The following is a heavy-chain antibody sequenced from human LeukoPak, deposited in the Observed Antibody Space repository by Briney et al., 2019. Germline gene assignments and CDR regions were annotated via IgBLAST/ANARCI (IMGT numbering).Heavy chain of an antibody. D-gene: IGHD5-12*01. Sequence: SVNVSCMASGFTFTSSAVQGVRQARGQRLEWIGWIVVGSGNTNYAQKFQERVTITRDMSTSTAYMELSSLRSEDAAVYYCAADQYSGYDSFGYWGQGTLVTVSS. CDR2: IVVGSGNT. CDR1: GFTFTSSA. CDR3: AADQYSGYDSFGY. J-gene: IGHJ4*02. V-gene: IGHV1-58*01.